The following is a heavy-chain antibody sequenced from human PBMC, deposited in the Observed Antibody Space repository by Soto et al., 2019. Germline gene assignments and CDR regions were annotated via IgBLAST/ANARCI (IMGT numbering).Heavy chain of an antibody. V-gene: IGHV1-18*01. CDR3: ARDQAMAQFAY. Sequence: QVQLVQSGAEVKKPGASVKVSCKASGYTFTSYGISWVRQAPGQGLEWMGWISAYNGNTKYAQKLQDRVTMTTDTSTTTAYVELRSLRSDDTAVYYCARDQAMAQFAYWGQGTLVTVSS. D-gene: IGHD5-18*01. J-gene: IGHJ4*02. CDR1: GYTFTSYG. CDR2: ISAYNGNT.